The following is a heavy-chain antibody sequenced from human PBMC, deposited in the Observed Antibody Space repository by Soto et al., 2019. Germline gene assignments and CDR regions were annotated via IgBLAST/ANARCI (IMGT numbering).Heavy chain of an antibody. D-gene: IGHD2-2*01. CDR3: TTCSTSCLTYGMDV. CDR2: IKSKTDGGTT. CDR1: GFTFSNAW. V-gene: IGHV3-15*01. J-gene: IGHJ6*02. Sequence: PGGSLRLSCAASGFTFSNAWMSWVRQAPGKGLEWVGRIKSKTDGGTTDYAAPVKGRFTISRDDSKNTLYLQMNSLKTEDTAVYYCTTCSTSCLTYGMDVWGQGTTVTVSS.